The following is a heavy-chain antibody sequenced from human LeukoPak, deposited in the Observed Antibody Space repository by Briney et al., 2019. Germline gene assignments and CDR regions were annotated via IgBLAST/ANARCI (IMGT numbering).Heavy chain of an antibody. CDR3: SRGFPNYGGPRWVDY. J-gene: IGHJ4*02. V-gene: IGHV7-4-1*02. Sequence: ASVKVSCKASGYTFTSYAMNWVRQAPGQGLEWMGWINTNTGNPTYAQGFTGRFVFSLDTSVSTAYLQISSLKAEDTAVYYCSRGFPNYGGPRWVDYWGKGTLVPSPQ. D-gene: IGHD3-16*01. CDR1: GYTFTSYA. CDR2: INTNTGNP.